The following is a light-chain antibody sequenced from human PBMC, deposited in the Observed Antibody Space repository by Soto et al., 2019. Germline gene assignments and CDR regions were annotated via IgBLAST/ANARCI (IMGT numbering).Light chain of an antibody. V-gene: IGKV3D-20*02. CDR2: GAS. CDR1: QTVGSSF. CDR3: QQRSNWPPV. J-gene: IGKJ5*01. Sequence: EIVLTQSPGTLSLSPGERATLSCRASQTVGSSFLAWFQHKPGQAPRLLVYGASTRATGIPDRFSGSGSGTDFTLTISSLEPEDFAVYYCQQRSNWPPVFGGGTRLEIK.